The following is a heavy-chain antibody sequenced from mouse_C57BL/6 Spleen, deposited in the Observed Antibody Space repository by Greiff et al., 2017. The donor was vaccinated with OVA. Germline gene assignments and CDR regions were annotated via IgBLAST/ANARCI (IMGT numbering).Heavy chain of an antibody. CDR3: ASTTVVDSYYAMDY. CDR1: GYSFTSYY. D-gene: IGHD1-1*01. V-gene: IGHV1-66*01. Sequence: VMLVESGPELVKPGASVKISCKASGYSFTSYYIHWVKQRPGQGLEWIGWIYPGSGNTKYNEKFKGKATLTADTSSSTAYMQLSSLTSEDSAVYYCASTTVVDSYYAMDYWGQGTSVTVSS. CDR2: IYPGSGNT. J-gene: IGHJ4*01.